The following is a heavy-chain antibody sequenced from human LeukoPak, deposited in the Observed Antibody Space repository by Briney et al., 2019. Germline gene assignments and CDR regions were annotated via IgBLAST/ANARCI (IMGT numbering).Heavy chain of an antibody. Sequence: SETLSLTCTVSGGSISSYYWSWIRQPPGKGLEWIGYIYYIGSTNYNPSLKSRLTLSVDTSRNQFSLRLTSVTAADTAVYYCVREGRGSGRGGAFDSWGQGTLVTVSS. J-gene: IGHJ4*02. CDR3: VREGRGSGRGGAFDS. CDR2: IYYIGST. D-gene: IGHD6-19*01. V-gene: IGHV4-59*01. CDR1: GGSISSYY.